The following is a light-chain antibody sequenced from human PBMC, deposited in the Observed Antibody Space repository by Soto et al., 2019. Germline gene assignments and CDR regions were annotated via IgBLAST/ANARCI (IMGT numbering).Light chain of an antibody. V-gene: IGLV2-8*01. CDR1: SSDFGGYNY. J-gene: IGLJ1*01. CDR3: SSYAGSNNFVV. Sequence: QSVLTQPASVSGSPGQSITISCTGTSSDFGGYNYVSWYQQHPGKAPKLMIYEVSKRPSGVPNRFSGSKSGNTASLTVSGLQAEDEADYYCSSYAGSNNFVVFGTGTKVTVL. CDR2: EVS.